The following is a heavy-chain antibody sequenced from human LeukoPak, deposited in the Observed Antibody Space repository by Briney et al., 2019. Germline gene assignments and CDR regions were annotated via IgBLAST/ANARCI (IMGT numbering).Heavy chain of an antibody. Sequence: DPGGSLRLSCAASGFTFSNYAMTWVRHAPGKGLEWVSGISGSGGSTYYADSVKGRFTISRDNSKNTLCLQMNSLRAEDTAVYYCAKSLSGGGYYFEYWGQGTLVTVSS. CDR1: GFTFSNYA. CDR2: ISGSGGST. V-gene: IGHV3-23*01. J-gene: IGHJ4*02. CDR3: AKSLSGGGYYFEY. D-gene: IGHD3-10*01.